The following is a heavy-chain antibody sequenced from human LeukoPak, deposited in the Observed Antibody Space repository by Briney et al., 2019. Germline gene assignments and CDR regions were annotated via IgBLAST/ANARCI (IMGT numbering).Heavy chain of an antibody. Sequence: SETLSLTCTVSGGSISSSSYYWGWIRQPPGKGLEWIGSIYYSGSTYYNPSLKSRVTISVDTSKNQFSLKLSSVTAADTAVYYCASPYYDPAHFQHWGQGTLVTVSS. CDR1: GGSISSSSYY. D-gene: IGHD3-22*01. CDR2: IYYSGST. J-gene: IGHJ1*01. V-gene: IGHV4-39*01. CDR3: ASPYYDPAHFQH.